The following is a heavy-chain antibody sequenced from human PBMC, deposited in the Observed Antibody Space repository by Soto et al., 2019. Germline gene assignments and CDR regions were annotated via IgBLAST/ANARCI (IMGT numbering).Heavy chain of an antibody. J-gene: IGHJ4*02. CDR1: GYTFTGYY. CDR3: ARAKGGFGETSDY. D-gene: IGHD3-10*01. Sequence: ASVKVSCKASGYTFTGYYMHWVRQAPGQGLEWMGWINPNSGGTSYAQKFQGRVTMTRHTSISTAYMELSRLRSDDTAVYYCARAKGGFGETSDYWGQGTLVTVSS. CDR2: INPNSGGT. V-gene: IGHV1-2*02.